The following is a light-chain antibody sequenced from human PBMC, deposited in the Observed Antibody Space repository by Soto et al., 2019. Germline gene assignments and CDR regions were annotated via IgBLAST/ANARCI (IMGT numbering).Light chain of an antibody. V-gene: IGLV2-14*01. CDR3: SSYTSSQD. CDR1: SSDVGGYNY. CDR2: DVS. J-gene: IGLJ1*01. Sequence: QSVLTQPASVSGSPGQSITISCTGTSSDVGGYNYVSWYQQHPGKAPKLMIYDVSNRPSGVSNRFSGSKSGNTASLTISGLQAEDEADYYCSSYTSSQDFGTGTKVTVL.